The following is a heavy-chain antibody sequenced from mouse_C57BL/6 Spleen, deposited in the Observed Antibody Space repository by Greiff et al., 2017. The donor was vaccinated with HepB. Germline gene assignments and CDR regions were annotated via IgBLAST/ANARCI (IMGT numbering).Heavy chain of an antibody. CDR2: ISGGGGNT. CDR3: ARHEYFDV. Sequence: EVKVEESGGGLVKPGGSLKLSCAASGFTFSSYTMSWVRQTPEKRLEWVATISGGGGNTYYPDSVKGRFTISRDNAKNTLYLQMSSLRSEDTALYYCARHEYFDVWGTGTTVTVSS. V-gene: IGHV5-9*01. CDR1: GFTFSSYT. J-gene: IGHJ1*03.